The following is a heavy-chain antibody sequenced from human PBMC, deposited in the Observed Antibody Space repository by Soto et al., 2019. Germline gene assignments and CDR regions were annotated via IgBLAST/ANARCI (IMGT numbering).Heavy chain of an antibody. CDR2: IVPIRRTA. CDR1: GGTFSSYR. Sequence: ASLKVSCKSSGGTFSSYRINWVRQAPGQGLEWVGGIVPIRRTADYAQTFQFRVGITAGGSARRSYLGLRSLSSQDPAVYYCVRDSGEKLSSSGGQGPRVPVS. D-gene: IGHD6-13*01. J-gene: IGHJ4*02. CDR3: VRDSGEKLSSS. V-gene: IGHV1-69*13.